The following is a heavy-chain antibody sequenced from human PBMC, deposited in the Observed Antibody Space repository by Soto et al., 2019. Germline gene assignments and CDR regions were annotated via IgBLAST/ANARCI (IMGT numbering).Heavy chain of an antibody. D-gene: IGHD4-17*01. J-gene: IGHJ4*01. CDR2: IYWNDDK. CDR1: GFSLSTSGVG. CDR3: AHSREYYGDHETQFFDY. Sequence: QITLKESGPTLVTPTQTLTLTCTFSGFSLSTSGVGVGWIRQPPGTALEWLALIYWNDDKRYSPSLKSRLTITKDTSKSQVVLTISNMDPVDTATYYCAHSREYYGDHETQFFDYWGHGTLVTVST. V-gene: IGHV2-5*01.